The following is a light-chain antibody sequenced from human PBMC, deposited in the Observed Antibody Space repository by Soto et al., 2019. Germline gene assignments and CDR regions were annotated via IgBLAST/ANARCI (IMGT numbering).Light chain of an antibody. CDR2: DVS. J-gene: IGKJ5*01. Sequence: EIVMTQSPAAVSVSDGERATLSCGAGQGVTTNFAWYQQKSGQSPRLLIYDVSIRATGVPARFSGTGSETDFTLTISGLQSEDSAVYFCQQYNNWPFSFGQGTRLEI. CDR3: QQYNNWPFS. CDR1: QGVTTN. V-gene: IGKV3-15*01.